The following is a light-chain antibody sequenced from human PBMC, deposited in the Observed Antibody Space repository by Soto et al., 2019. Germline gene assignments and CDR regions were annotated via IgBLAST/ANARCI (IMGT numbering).Light chain of an antibody. J-gene: IGLJ1*01. V-gene: IGLV2-14*01. CDR2: DVS. CDR3: SSYTSSSTSVV. CDR1: SSDVGGYNY. Sequence: SALTPPASVSWSPGQSITISCTGTSSDVGGYNYVSWYQQHPGKAPKLMIYDVSNRPSGVSNRFSGSKSGNTASLTISGLQAEDEADYYCSSYTSSSTSVVFGTGTKVTVL.